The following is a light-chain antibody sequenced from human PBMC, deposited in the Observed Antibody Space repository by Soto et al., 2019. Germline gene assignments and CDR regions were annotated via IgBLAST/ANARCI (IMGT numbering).Light chain of an antibody. J-gene: IGLJ2*01. V-gene: IGLV1-44*01. CDR1: SSNIGSHI. CDR2: NNN. CDR3: SAWDDSLNGHLL. Sequence: QSVLTQPPSASGTPGQRVTISCSGSSSNIGSHIVNWYQQVPGAAPKLLIHNNNQRPSGVPDRFSGSKSGTSASLAISGIQSEDEADYYCSAWDDSLNGHLLFCGGTTLTVL.